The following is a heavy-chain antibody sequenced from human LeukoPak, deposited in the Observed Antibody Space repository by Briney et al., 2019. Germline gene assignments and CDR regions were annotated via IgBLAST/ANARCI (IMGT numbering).Heavy chain of an antibody. D-gene: IGHD3-22*01. CDR2: ISDRGGRT. V-gene: IGHV3-23*01. CDR1: GFTFSSYD. CDR3: AKEVTDTGGYYYHY. Sequence: KAGGSLRLSCAASGFTFSSYDMSWVRQAPGKGLEWVSAISDRGGRTYYADSVKGRFTVSRDNSKNTLYLQMNSLRADDTAVYYCAKEVTDTGGYYYHYWGQGTLVTVSS. J-gene: IGHJ4*02.